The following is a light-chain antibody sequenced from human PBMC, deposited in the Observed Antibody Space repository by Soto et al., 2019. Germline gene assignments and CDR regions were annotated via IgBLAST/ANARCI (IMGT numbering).Light chain of an antibody. CDR2: LNSDGSH. CDR1: SLHSSYA. Sequence: QTVVTQSPSASASLGASVKLTCTLSSLHSSYAIAWHQQQPEKGPRYLMKLNSDGSHTKGDGIPDRFSGSSSGAERYLTISSLQSEDEADYYCQTWGTGAVVFGGGTKLTVL. CDR3: QTWGTGAVV. J-gene: IGLJ2*01. V-gene: IGLV4-69*01.